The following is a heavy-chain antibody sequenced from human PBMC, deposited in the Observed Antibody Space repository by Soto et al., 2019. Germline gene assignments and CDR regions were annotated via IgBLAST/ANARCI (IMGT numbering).Heavy chain of an antibody. Sequence: QVQLVQSGAEVKKPGSSVRVSCKASGDTFNTFAISWVRQAPGQGLEWMGGIIPIFGTPDYAQHFPGRVTISADESTNTACLEPSSLRSEDTAVYYCARSPGITGTRASQYAMDVWGQGTTVTVSS. D-gene: IGHD1-20*01. CDR3: ARSPGITGTRASQYAMDV. CDR2: IIPIFGTP. CDR1: GDTFNTFA. J-gene: IGHJ6*02. V-gene: IGHV1-69*01.